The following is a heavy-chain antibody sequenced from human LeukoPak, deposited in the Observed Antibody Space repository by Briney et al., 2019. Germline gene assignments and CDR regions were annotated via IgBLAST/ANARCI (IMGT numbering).Heavy chain of an antibody. CDR3: VKDGIAAAYTTYFDS. J-gene: IGHJ4*02. Sequence: PGGSLRLSCAASGFTFSNYAMSWVRQAPGRGLEWVSAIGGSGSGSYYADSVKGRFTISRDNSKNTLYLQMNGLRAEDTAVYYCVKDGIAAAYTTYFDSWGQGTLVTVSS. D-gene: IGHD6-13*01. CDR2: IGGSGSGS. CDR1: GFTFSNYA. V-gene: IGHV3-23*01.